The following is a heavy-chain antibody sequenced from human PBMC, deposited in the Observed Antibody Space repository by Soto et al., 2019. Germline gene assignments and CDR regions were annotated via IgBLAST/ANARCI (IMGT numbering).Heavy chain of an antibody. V-gene: IGHV3-30-3*01. J-gene: IGHJ4*02. D-gene: IGHD6-19*01. Sequence: GGSLRLSCAASGFTFSSYAMHWVRQAPGKGLEWVAVISYDGSNKYYADSVKDRFTISRDNSKNTLYLQMNSLRAEDTAVYYCARALQWLATPPFDYWGQGTLVTVSS. CDR3: ARALQWLATPPFDY. CDR1: GFTFSSYA. CDR2: ISYDGSNK.